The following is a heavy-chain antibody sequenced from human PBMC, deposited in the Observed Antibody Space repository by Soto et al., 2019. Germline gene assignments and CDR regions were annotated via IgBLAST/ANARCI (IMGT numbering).Heavy chain of an antibody. D-gene: IGHD5-18*01. CDR1: GYSFTSYW. Sequence: GESLKISCKGSGYSFTSYWIGWVRQMPGKGLEWMGIIYPGDSDTRYSPSFQGQVTISADKSISTAYLQWSSLKASDTAMYYCARHVRDTAIQYYYYMDVWGKGTTVTVSS. V-gene: IGHV5-51*01. J-gene: IGHJ6*03. CDR2: IYPGDSDT. CDR3: ARHVRDTAIQYYYYMDV.